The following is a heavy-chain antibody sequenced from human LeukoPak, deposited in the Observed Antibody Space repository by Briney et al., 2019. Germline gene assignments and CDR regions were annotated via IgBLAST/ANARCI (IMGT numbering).Heavy chain of an antibody. D-gene: IGHD6-13*01. CDR2: ISTSSSYI. Sequence: PGGSLRLSCAASGFTFSSYSMNWVRQAPGRGLEWVSFISTSSSYIHNADSVKGRFTISRDNAENSLYLQMNSLRAEDTAFYYCARAAIAAARIYYYMDVWGKGTTVTVSS. CDR3: ARAAIAAARIYYYMDV. V-gene: IGHV3-21*01. J-gene: IGHJ6*03. CDR1: GFTFSSYS.